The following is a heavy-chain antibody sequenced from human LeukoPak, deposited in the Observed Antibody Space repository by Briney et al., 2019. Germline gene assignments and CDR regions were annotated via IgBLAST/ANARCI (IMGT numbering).Heavy chain of an antibody. Sequence: SQTLSLTCAISGDSVSSNSAAWNWISQSPSRGLEWLGRTYYRSKWYNDYAVSVKSRITINPDTSKNQFSLQLNSVTPEDTAVYYCARGLWFGELSKDNLDYWGQGTLVTVSS. J-gene: IGHJ4*02. D-gene: IGHD3-10*01. CDR3: ARGLWFGELSKDNLDY. CDR1: GDSVSSNSAA. CDR2: TYYRSKWYN. V-gene: IGHV6-1*01.